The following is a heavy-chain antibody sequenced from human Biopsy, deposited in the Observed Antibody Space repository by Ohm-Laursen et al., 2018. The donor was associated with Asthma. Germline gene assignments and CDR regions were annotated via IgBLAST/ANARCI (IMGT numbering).Heavy chain of an antibody. V-gene: IGHV1-24*01. CDR3: ADLFFQAFDT. CDR1: GYFLSKMP. J-gene: IGHJ5*02. CDR2: FVRER. Sequence: GASVKVSCKVSGYFLSKMPMHWVRQAPGKGLEWMGGFVRERIYAQKFRGRLTMTEDISTDTAYMELNGLTSEDTAVYYCADLFFQAFDTWGQGTPVTVSS. D-gene: IGHD3-3*01.